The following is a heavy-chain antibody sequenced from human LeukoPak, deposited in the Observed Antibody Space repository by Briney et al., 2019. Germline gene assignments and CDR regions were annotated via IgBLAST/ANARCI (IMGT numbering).Heavy chain of an antibody. CDR3: ASVLISDSRVYQYYYYMDV. D-gene: IGHD6-6*01. CDR2: IIPIFGTA. V-gene: IGHV1-69*05. CDR1: VGTFRPYA. J-gene: IGHJ6*03. Sequence: SVKVSCTASVGTFRPYAIRWVRQAPGQGLEWMGGIIPIFGTANYAQKFQGRVTITTDESTSTAYMELSSLRSEDTAVYYCASVLISDSRVYQYYYYMDVRGKGTTVTVSS.